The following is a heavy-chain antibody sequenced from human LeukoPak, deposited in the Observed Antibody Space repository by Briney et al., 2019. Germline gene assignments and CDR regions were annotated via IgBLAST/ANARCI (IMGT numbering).Heavy chain of an antibody. V-gene: IGHV3-33*06. CDR2: IWYDGSNK. CDR3: AKDRRWLQPKYYFDY. D-gene: IGHD5-24*01. Sequence: GGSLRLSCAASGFTFSSYGMHWVRQAPGKGLELVAVIWYDGSNKYYADSVKGRFTISRDNSKNTLYLQMNSLRAEDTAVYYCAKDRRWLQPKYYFDYWGQGTLVTVSS. J-gene: IGHJ4*02. CDR1: GFTFSSYG.